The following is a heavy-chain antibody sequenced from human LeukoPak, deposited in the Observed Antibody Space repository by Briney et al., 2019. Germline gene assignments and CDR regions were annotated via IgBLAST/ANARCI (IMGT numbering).Heavy chain of an antibody. V-gene: IGHV4-59*08. CDR3: ARTTSSSWEYYFDY. CDR2: IYYSGST. Sequence: PSETLSLTCTVSGGSISSYYWSWTRQPPGKGLEWIGYIYYSGSTNYNPSLKSRVTISVDTSKNQFSLKLSSVTAADTAVYYCARTTSSSWEYYFDYWGQGTLVTVSS. J-gene: IGHJ4*02. D-gene: IGHD6-13*01. CDR1: GGSISSYY.